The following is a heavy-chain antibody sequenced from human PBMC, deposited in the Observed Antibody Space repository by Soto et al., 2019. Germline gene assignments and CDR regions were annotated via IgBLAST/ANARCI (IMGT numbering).Heavy chain of an antibody. CDR2: LYFNGDR. Sequence: FGPARVHPTHTLTLTYTLSGFSLSSSVAVVGWIRQPPGKSLEGLAVLYFNGDRRRSPSLENRLTITKDTSKNQVILTMTNMDPVDTATYYCIYRRAAYDYHGLDVWGQGTTVTVS. CDR3: IYRRAAYDYHGLDV. J-gene: IGHJ6*02. V-gene: IGHV2-5*01. CDR1: GFSLSSSVAV. D-gene: IGHD6-25*01.